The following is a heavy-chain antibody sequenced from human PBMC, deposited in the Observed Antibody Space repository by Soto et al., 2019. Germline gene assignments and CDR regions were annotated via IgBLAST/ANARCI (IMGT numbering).Heavy chain of an antibody. Sequence: KVSCKASGDTFTTYDINWVRQATGHGLEWMGWINPNSGNIGYAQRFQGRVTMTRDTAIRTAYMEVSSLRSDDTAVYYCARGRASGSYYLLDYWGQGTLVTVSS. D-gene: IGHD3-10*01. J-gene: IGHJ4*02. CDR1: GDTFTTYD. CDR3: ARGRASGSYYLLDY. V-gene: IGHV1-8*01. CDR2: INPNSGNI.